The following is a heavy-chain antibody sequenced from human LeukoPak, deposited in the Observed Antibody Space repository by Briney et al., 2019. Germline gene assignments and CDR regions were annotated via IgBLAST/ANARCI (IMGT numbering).Heavy chain of an antibody. V-gene: IGHV1-18*01. Sequence: EASVKVSCKASGYTFTSYGISWVRQAPGQGLEWMGWISAYNGNTNYAQKLQGRVTMTTDTSTSTAYMELRSLRFDDTAVYYCLVSSSSGPFWGQGTLVTVSS. J-gene: IGHJ4*02. CDR2: ISAYNGNT. D-gene: IGHD6-6*01. CDR1: GYTFTSYG. CDR3: LVSSSSGPF.